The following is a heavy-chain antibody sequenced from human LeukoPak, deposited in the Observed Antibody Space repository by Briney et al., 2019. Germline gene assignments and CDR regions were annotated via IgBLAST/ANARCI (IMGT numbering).Heavy chain of an antibody. CDR1: GYTFTGYY. D-gene: IGHD6-13*01. Sequence: ASVKVSCKASGYTFTGYYMHWVRQAPGQGLEWMGWINPNSGGTNYAQKFQGRVTMTRDTSISTAYMELSRLRSDDTAVYYCARDRIAAAGRGYYYMDVWGKGTTVTVSS. J-gene: IGHJ6*03. V-gene: IGHV1-2*02. CDR2: INPNSGGT. CDR3: ARDRIAAAGRGYYYMDV.